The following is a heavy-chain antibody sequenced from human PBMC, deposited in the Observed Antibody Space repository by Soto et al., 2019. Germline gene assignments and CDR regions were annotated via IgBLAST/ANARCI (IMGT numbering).Heavy chain of an antibody. CDR2: VNRRGIT. D-gene: IGHD3-22*01. Sequence: TLSLTCAVYGESFGSYFWTWIRQPPGKGLEWIGEVNRRGITNYNPSLMTRVTISLDTSKNQFSLKLTSVTAADTAVYYCARGRVKMDVWGKGTMVTVSS. CDR3: ARGRVKMDV. J-gene: IGHJ6*04. CDR1: GESFGSYF. V-gene: IGHV4-34*01.